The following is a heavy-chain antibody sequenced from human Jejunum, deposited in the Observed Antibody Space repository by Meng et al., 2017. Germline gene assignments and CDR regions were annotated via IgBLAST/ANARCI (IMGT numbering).Heavy chain of an antibody. CDR1: GYGFRDYG. D-gene: IGHD1-26*01. J-gene: IGHJ4*02. CDR2: ISGYNGKA. Sequence: ASVKVSCKTSGYGFRDYGLIWVRQAPGQGLEWMGWISGYNGKADYAQKLQGRVTMTTDPSTSTVYMDLRSLTSDDTAVYFCARGVGAPLGYWGQGTQVTVSS. CDR3: ARGVGAPLGY. V-gene: IGHV1-18*01.